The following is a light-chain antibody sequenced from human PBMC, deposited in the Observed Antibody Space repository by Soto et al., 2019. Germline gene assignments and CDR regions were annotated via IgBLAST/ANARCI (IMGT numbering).Light chain of an antibody. CDR2: GAS. Sequence: EIVMTQSPATLSVSPGERATLSCRASQSVSSNLAWYQQKPGQAPRLLIYGASTRATGIPARFSGSGSGKEFTLTISSLLSEDFAVYYCQQYTNWPFTFGPGTKVDIK. CDR1: QSVSSN. V-gene: IGKV3-15*01. J-gene: IGKJ3*01. CDR3: QQYTNWPFT.